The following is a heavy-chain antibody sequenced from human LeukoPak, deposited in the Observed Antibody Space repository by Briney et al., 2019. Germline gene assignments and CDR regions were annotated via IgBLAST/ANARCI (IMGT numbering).Heavy chain of an antibody. J-gene: IGHJ6*03. V-gene: IGHV3-30*02. CDR2: IRYDGSDK. CDR3: ARGLMYSSSWYYYYYMDV. Sequence: GGSLRLSCAASGFTFSSYGMHWVRQAPGKGLVWVAFIRYDGSDKYYAESVKGRFTISRDNSKNTLFLQISSLRAEDTAVYYCARGLMYSSSWYYYYYMDVWGKGTTVTISS. D-gene: IGHD6-13*01. CDR1: GFTFSSYG.